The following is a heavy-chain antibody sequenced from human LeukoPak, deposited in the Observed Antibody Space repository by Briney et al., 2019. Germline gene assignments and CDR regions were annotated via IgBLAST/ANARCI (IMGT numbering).Heavy chain of an antibody. CDR1: GGSISSSVYY. CDR3: ARCKKNNYDSSGYHGDWFDP. Sequence: SETLSLTCTVSGGSISSSVYYWGWIRQPPGKGLEWIGSIYYSGSTYYNPSLKSRVTISVDTSKNQFSLKLSSVTAADTAVYYCARCKKNNYDSSGYHGDWFDPWGQGTLVTVSS. V-gene: IGHV4-39*01. CDR2: IYYSGST. J-gene: IGHJ5*02. D-gene: IGHD3-22*01.